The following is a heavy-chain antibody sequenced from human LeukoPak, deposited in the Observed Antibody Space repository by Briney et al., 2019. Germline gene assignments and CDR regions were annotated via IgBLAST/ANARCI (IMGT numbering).Heavy chain of an antibody. D-gene: IGHD6-25*01. CDR1: GGSISSSSYY. CDR3: ARARIAADLFDY. J-gene: IGHJ4*02. V-gene: IGHV4-39*01. Sequence: SETLSLTCTVSGGSISSSSYYWCWIRQPPGKGLEWIGSTYYSGSTYYNPSLKSRVTISVDTSKNQFSLKLSSVTAADTAVYYCARARIAADLFDYWGQGTLVTVSS. CDR2: TYYSGST.